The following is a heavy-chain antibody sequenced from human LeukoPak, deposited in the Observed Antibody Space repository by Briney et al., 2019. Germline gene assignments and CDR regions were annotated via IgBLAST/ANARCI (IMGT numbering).Heavy chain of an antibody. D-gene: IGHD3-16*01. CDR2: ISPSGGT. CDR3: ARHGGYDFAH. J-gene: IGHJ4*02. V-gene: IGHV4-34*01. Sequence: SETLSLTCAVDGGSFSGFYWSWIRQPPGKGLEWIGQISPSGGTTYNPSLESRVTFSLDMSKKQFSVKVNSVTAADTAVYYCARHGGYDFAHWGQGTLVAVSS. CDR1: GGSFSGFY.